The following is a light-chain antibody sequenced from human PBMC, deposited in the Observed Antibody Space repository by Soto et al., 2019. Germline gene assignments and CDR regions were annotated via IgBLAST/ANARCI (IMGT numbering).Light chain of an antibody. CDR2: GAS. J-gene: IGKJ1*01. CDR3: QQYNSCPLT. Sequence: EVVMTQSPATLSVSPGERATLSCRASQSVSSYLAWYQQKPGQAPRLLIYGASTRATAIPARFSGSGSGTEFTLTISSLQSEDFASYYCQQYNSCPLTFGQGTNMEIK. V-gene: IGKV3-15*01. CDR1: QSVSSY.